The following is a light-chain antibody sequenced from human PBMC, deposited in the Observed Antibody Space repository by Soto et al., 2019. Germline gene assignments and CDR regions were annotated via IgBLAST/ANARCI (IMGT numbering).Light chain of an antibody. CDR2: GAS. V-gene: IGKV3-20*01. CDR3: QQYGRSPFT. CDR1: QSVSSNN. Sequence: EIVLTQSPGTLPLSPGDRATLSCRASQSVSSNNLARYQQRPGQAPRVVIYGASTRATGIPERFSGSGSGTDFTLTISRLEPEDFAVYYCQQYGRSPFTFGPGTKVDIK. J-gene: IGKJ3*01.